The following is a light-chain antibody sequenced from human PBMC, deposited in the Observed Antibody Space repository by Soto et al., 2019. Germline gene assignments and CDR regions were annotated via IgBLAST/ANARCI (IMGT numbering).Light chain of an antibody. J-gene: IGKJ5*01. CDR1: QGITNY. Sequence: DIQMTQSPSSLSASVGDRDTITCQASQGITNYLNWYQQKPGKAPKLLIYGASNLETGVPSRFSGSGSGTDFTFTISSLQADDIATYFCQQYDSVFTFGQGTRLEIK. CDR3: QQYDSVFT. CDR2: GAS. V-gene: IGKV1-33*01.